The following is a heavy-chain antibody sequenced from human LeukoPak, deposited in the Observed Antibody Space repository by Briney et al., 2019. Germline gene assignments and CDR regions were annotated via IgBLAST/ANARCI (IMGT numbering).Heavy chain of an antibody. Sequence: SETLSLTCTVSGGSISSGGYYWSWIRQHPGKGLEWIGYIYYSGSTYSNPSLKSRVTISVDTSKNQFSLNLSSVTAADTAVYYCARWSRYCSGGSCRYFDYWGQGTLVTVSS. J-gene: IGHJ4*02. D-gene: IGHD2-15*01. CDR3: ARWSRYCSGGSCRYFDY. CDR1: GGSISSGGYY. V-gene: IGHV4-31*03. CDR2: IYYSGST.